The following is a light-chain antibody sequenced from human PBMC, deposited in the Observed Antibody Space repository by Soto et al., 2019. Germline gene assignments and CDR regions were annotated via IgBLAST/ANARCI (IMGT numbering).Light chain of an antibody. J-gene: IGKJ5*01. Sequence: EIVMTQSPATLSLAPGERATLSCRASQSVTSDYLAWYQQKPGQSPRLLIYDASGRATGIPDRFSGSGSGTDFTLTISRLEPEDSAVYYCQQYGGSPSITFGQGTRLEIK. CDR1: QSVTSDY. CDR3: QQYGGSPSIT. CDR2: DAS. V-gene: IGKV3-20*01.